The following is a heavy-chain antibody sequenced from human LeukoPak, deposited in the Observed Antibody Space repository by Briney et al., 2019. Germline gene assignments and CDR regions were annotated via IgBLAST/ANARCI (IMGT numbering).Heavy chain of an antibody. D-gene: IGHD4/OR15-4a*01. CDR2: ISSSSSYI. Sequence: GSLRLSCAASGFTFSSYSMNWVRQAPGKGLEWVSSISSSSSYIYYADSVKGRFTISRDNAKNSLYLQMNSLRAEDTAVYYCTRLHGAYPIDFWGQGTLVTVSS. V-gene: IGHV3-21*01. J-gene: IGHJ4*02. CDR1: GFTFSSYS. CDR3: TRLHGAYPIDF.